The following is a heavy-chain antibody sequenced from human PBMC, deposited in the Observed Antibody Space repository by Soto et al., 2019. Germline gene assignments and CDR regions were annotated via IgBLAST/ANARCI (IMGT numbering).Heavy chain of an antibody. J-gene: IGHJ5*02. CDR2: ISGSGGST. V-gene: IGHV3-23*01. CDR1: GFTFSSYA. Sequence: PGGSLRLSCAASGFTFSSYAMSWVRQAPGKGLEWVSAISGSGGSTYYADSVKGRFTISRDNSKNTLYLQMNSLRAEDTAVYYCATLSPAAAGTRGPRWYDHWGQGTLVTVSS. CDR3: ATLSPAAAGTRGPRWYDH. D-gene: IGHD6-13*01.